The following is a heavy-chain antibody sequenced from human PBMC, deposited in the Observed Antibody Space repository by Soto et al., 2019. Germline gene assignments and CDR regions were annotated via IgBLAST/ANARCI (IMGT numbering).Heavy chain of an antibody. CDR3: ARDRGYSYGPPTPYYYYGMDV. CDR2: IDTSGST. V-gene: IGHV4-4*07. D-gene: IGHD5-18*01. J-gene: IGHJ6*02. Sequence: QVQLQESGPGLVKPSETLSLTCTVSGGSISSYYWSWIRQPAGKGLEWIGRIDTSGSTNYNPSLRSRVTMSVDTSKNQFAMKLSSVTAADTAVYYCARDRGYSYGPPTPYYYYGMDVWGQGTTVTVSS. CDR1: GGSISSYY.